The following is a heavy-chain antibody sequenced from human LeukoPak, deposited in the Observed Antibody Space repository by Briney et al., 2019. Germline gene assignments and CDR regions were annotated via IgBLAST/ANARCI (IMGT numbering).Heavy chain of an antibody. D-gene: IGHD5-24*01. Sequence: SETLSLTCTVSGGSISSHYWSWIRQPPGKGREWIGYIYYSGSTNYNPSLKSRVTISVDTSKNQFSLKLSSVTAADTAVYYCARDRGRRDGYNRSFDYWGQGTLVTVSS. CDR2: IYYSGST. CDR1: GGSISSHY. CDR3: ARDRGRRDGYNRSFDY. V-gene: IGHV4-59*11. J-gene: IGHJ4*02.